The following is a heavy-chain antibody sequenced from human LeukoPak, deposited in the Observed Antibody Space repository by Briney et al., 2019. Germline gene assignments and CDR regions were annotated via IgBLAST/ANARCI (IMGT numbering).Heavy chain of an antibody. D-gene: IGHD2-2*01. Sequence: GASVKVSCKASGYTFTSYGISWVRQAPGQGLEWMGWISAYNGNTNYAQKLQGRVTMTTDTSTSTAYMELRSLRSDDTAVYYCARDTPSIVVVPDNWFDPWGQGTPVTVSS. CDR1: GYTFTSYG. CDR2: ISAYNGNT. CDR3: ARDTPSIVVVPDNWFDP. J-gene: IGHJ5*02. V-gene: IGHV1-18*01.